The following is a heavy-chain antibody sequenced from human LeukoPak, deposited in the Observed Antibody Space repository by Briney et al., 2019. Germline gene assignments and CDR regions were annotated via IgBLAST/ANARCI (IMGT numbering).Heavy chain of an antibody. CDR3: ARHVTFGGVIVRYFDY. J-gene: IGHJ4*02. V-gene: IGHV4-34*01. D-gene: IGHD3-16*02. CDR2: INHSGST. Sequence: SETLSLTCAVYGGSFSGYYWSWIRQPPGKGLEWIGEINHSGSTNYNPSLKSRVTISVDTSKNQFSLKLSSVTAADTAVYYCARHVTFGGVIVRYFDYWGQGTLVTVSS. CDR1: GGSFSGYY.